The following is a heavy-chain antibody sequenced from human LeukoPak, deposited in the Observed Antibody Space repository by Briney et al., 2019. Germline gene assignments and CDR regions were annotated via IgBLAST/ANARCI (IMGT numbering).Heavy chain of an antibody. Sequence: GGSLRLSCAASGFTFSSYVMSWVRQAPGKGLEWVSYINHNGKTIYYADSVKGRFTISRDNAKNSLYLQMNSLRDEDTAVYYCARDNDWAFDYWGQGTLVTVFS. CDR2: INHNGKTI. V-gene: IGHV3-48*02. CDR1: GFTFSSYV. CDR3: ARDNDWAFDY. D-gene: IGHD3-9*01. J-gene: IGHJ4*02.